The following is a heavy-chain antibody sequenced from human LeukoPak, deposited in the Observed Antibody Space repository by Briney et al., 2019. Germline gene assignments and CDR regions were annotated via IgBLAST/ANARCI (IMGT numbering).Heavy chain of an antibody. J-gene: IGHJ4*02. CDR1: GFSFSNYC. V-gene: IGHV3-30*03. CDR2: ISYDGSQK. Sequence: GGSLRLSCAASGFSFSNYCLHCVRQAPAKGLEWVAFISYDGSQKNFADSVKGRFTTSRDHSKFTMYLEMKSLRAGDTAVYFCARDKDGWGIHDFWGEESQVSVS. D-gene: IGHD3-16*01. CDR3: ARDKDGWGIHDF.